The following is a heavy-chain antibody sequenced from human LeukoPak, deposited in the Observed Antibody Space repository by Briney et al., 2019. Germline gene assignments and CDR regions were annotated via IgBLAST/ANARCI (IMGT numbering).Heavy chain of an antibody. Sequence: ASVKVSCKASGYTFPSYFMHWVRQAPGKGLEWMGGFDPEDGETIYAQKFQGRVTMTEDTSTDTAYMELSSLRSEDTAVYYCATGLSEAPYYYYYGMDVWGQGTTVTVSS. CDR3: ATGLSEAPYYYYYGMDV. V-gene: IGHV1-24*01. CDR2: FDPEDGET. J-gene: IGHJ6*02. D-gene: IGHD2-21*01. CDR1: GYTFPSYF.